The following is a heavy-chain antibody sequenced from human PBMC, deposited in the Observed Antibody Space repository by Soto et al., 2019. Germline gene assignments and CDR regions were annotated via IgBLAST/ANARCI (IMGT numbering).Heavy chain of an antibody. D-gene: IGHD4-4*01. V-gene: IGHV4-34*01. Sequence: SETLSLTCAVYGGSLSGYYWSWIRQPPGKGLEWIGKINHSGSTNYNPSLKSRVTISVDTSKNQFSLKLSSVTAADTAVYYCARGRSSTVTTVYYYYMDVWGKGTTVTVSS. CDR1: GGSLSGYY. CDR2: INHSGST. CDR3: ARGRSSTVTTVYYYYMDV. J-gene: IGHJ6*03.